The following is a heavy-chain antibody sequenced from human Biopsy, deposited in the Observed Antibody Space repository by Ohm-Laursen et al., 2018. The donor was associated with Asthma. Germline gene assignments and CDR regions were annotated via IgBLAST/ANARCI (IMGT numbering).Heavy chain of an antibody. Sequence: SLRLSCSAPRITFSTYGMHWVRQAPGKGLEWVSFIWYDGRKKTYADSVKGRFTISRDNSKNTLYLQMNSLRAEDTAVYYCARKIAARGGMGVWGQGTTVTVSS. CDR2: IWYDGRKK. CDR3: ARKIAARGGMGV. CDR1: RITFSTYG. V-gene: IGHV3-33*01. D-gene: IGHD6-25*01. J-gene: IGHJ6*02.